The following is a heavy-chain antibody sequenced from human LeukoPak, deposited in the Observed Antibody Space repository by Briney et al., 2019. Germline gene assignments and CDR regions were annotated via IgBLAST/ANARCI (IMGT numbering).Heavy chain of an antibody. J-gene: IGHJ3*02. CDR1: VFTFDDYG. Sequence: PGGSLRLSCAASVFTFDDYGMSWVRQAPGKGLEWVSGINWNGGSTGYADSVKGRFTISRDNAKNSLYLQMNSLRAEDTALYYCASLVPAAATNDAFDIWGQGTMVTVSS. D-gene: IGHD2-2*01. CDR2: INWNGGST. V-gene: IGHV3-20*04. CDR3: ASLVPAAATNDAFDI.